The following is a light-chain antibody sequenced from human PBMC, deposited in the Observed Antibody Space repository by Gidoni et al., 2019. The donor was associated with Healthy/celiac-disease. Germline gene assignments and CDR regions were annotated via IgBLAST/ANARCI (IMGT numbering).Light chain of an antibody. CDR1: QSVSSY. CDR3: QQRSN. V-gene: IGKV3-11*01. CDR2: DAS. J-gene: IGKJ4*01. Sequence: ELVLTQSPATLSLSPGERATLSCRASQSVSSYLAWYQQKPGQAPRLLIYDASNRATGIPARFSGSGSGTDFTLTISSLEPEDFAVYYCQQRSNFXGXTKVEIK.